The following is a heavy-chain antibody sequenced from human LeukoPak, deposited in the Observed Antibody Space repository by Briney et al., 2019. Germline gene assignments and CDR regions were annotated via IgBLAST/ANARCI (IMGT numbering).Heavy chain of an antibody. CDR2: IYPGDSDT. J-gene: IGHJ3*02. CDR1: GYSFTNYW. V-gene: IGHV5-51*01. D-gene: IGHD2-2*01. CDR3: ARIRVPTAIKDAFDI. Sequence: GESLKISCKGSGYSFTNYWIDWVRQMPGKGLEWMGIIYPGDSDTRYSPSFQGQVTISTDKSISTAYLQWSSLKASDTALYYCARIRVPTAIKDAFDIWGQGTMVTVSS.